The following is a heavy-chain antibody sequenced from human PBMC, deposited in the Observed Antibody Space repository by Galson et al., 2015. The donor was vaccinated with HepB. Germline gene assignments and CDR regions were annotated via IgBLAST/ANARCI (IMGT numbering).Heavy chain of an antibody. CDR3: ARTPPNYYVEF. Sequence: LVKPTPTLTLTCTFSGFSLSTSGLGVGWIRQPPGKGLEWIGNIYYSGSTYYNPSLEMRVTISVNMSKNQFSLKLTSVTAADPAVYYCARTPPNYYVEFWGQGMLVTVSS. J-gene: IGHJ4*02. CDR2: IYYSGST. V-gene: IGHV4-39*01. CDR1: GFSLSTSGLG.